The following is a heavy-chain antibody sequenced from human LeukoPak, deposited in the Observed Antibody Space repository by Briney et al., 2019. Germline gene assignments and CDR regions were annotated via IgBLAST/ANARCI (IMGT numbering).Heavy chain of an antibody. CDR3: AKDRALAYYYDSSVSPTLGDAFDI. CDR2: ISGSGGST. Sequence: GRSLRLSRATSGFTFSGYAMSWVRQAPGRRMKWVSAISGSGGSTYYADSVKGRFTISRDNSKNTLYLQMNSLRAEYTAVYYCAKDRALAYYYDSSVSPTLGDAFDIWGQGTMVTVS. V-gene: IGHV3-23*01. CDR1: GFTFSGYA. D-gene: IGHD3-22*01. J-gene: IGHJ3*02.